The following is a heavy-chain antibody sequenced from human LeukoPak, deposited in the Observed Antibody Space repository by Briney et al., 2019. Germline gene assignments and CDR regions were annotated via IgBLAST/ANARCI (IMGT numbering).Heavy chain of an antibody. D-gene: IGHD3-10*01. CDR3: ARDARVGQLWSYFDY. V-gene: IGHV3-30*02. CDR2: IRYDGSNK. J-gene: IGHJ4*02. CDR1: GFTFSTYG. Sequence: GGSLRLSCAASGFTFSTYGIHWVRQAAGKGLEWVTVIRYDGSNKYADSVKGRFTISRDNSKNTLSLQMNSLRAEDTAVYYCARDARVGQLWSYFDYWGQGTLVTVSS.